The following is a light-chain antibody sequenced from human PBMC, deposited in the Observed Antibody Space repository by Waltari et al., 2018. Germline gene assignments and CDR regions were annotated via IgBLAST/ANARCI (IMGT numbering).Light chain of an antibody. CDR1: SSDIGSYNL. Sequence: QSALTQPASVSGSPGQSITISCTGTSSDIGSYNLVSWYQQHPGKAPKLLIYEGSKRPSGVSNRCSGSKSGNTASLTISGLQTEDEADYYCCSYAGSSIFVVFGGGTKLTVL. V-gene: IGLV2-23*03. CDR2: EGS. CDR3: CSYAGSSIFVV. J-gene: IGLJ2*01.